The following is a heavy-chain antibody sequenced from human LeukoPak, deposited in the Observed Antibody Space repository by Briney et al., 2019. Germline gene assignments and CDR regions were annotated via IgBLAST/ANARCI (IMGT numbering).Heavy chain of an antibody. Sequence: GESLKISCKGSGYSFTTSWIGWVRQMPGKGLEWMGIISPGDSDTRYSPSFQGQVTISADKSITTAYLQWSSLKASDTAMYYCARHGGDQLPYFQHWGQGTLVTVSS. CDR2: ISPGDSDT. CDR1: GYSFTTSW. D-gene: IGHD2-21*02. CDR3: ARHGGDQLPYFQH. V-gene: IGHV5-51*01. J-gene: IGHJ1*01.